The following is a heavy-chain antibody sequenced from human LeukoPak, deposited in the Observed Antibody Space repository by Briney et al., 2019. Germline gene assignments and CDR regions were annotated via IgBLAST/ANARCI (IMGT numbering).Heavy chain of an antibody. CDR3: AKNLRVSSHYGIDY. D-gene: IGHD4-17*01. CDR2: ITGSGYDT. Sequence: PGGSLRPSCAASGFTFSSFAMSWVRQAPGKGLEWLSVITGSGYDTNSADSVKGRFTISRDNSKNTLYLQMNNLRAEDTAVYYCAKNLRVSSHYGIDYWGQGTLVTVSS. CDR1: GFTFSSFA. V-gene: IGHV3-23*01. J-gene: IGHJ4*02.